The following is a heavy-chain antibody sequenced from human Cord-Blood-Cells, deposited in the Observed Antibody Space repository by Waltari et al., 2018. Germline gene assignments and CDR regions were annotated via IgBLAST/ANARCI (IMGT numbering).Heavy chain of an antibody. CDR3: ATRKPYCSSTSCYPPMVDY. D-gene: IGHD2-2*01. CDR2: IYYSGRT. CDR1: GGSISSSSYY. V-gene: IGHV4-39*07. J-gene: IGHJ4*02. Sequence: QLQLQESGPGLVKPSETLSLTCTVSGGSISSSSYYWGWIRQPPGKGLEWIGSIYYSGRTYYNPSLKSRVTISVDTSKNQFSLKLSSVTAADTAVYYCATRKPYCSSTSCYPPMVDYWGQGTLVTVSS.